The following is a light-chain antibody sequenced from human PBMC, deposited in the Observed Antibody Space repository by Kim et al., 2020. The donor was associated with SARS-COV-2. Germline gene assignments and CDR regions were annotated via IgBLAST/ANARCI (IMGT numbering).Light chain of an antibody. Sequence: DIQMTQSPSTLSASVGDRVTITCRASQSVSIFLAWYQQKPGKAPKLLIYKASSLESGVPSRFSGSGSGTEFTLTISSLQPDDFATYYCQQYNSYPLAFGGGTKVDIK. J-gene: IGKJ4*01. V-gene: IGKV1-5*03. CDR1: QSVSIF. CDR2: KAS. CDR3: QQYNSYPLA.